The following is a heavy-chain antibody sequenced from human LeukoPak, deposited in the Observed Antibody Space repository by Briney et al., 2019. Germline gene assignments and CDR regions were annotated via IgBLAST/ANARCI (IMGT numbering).Heavy chain of an antibody. CDR3: AKDRGYSYGLPQGFDY. Sequence: SGGPLRLSCAASGFTVSSNYMAWVRQAPGKGLEWVSAISGSGGSTYYADSVKGRFTISRDNSKNTLYLQMNSLRAEDTAVYYCAKDRGYSYGLPQGFDYWGQGTLVTVSS. CDR1: GFTVSSNY. J-gene: IGHJ4*02. V-gene: IGHV3-23*01. D-gene: IGHD5-18*01. CDR2: ISGSGGST.